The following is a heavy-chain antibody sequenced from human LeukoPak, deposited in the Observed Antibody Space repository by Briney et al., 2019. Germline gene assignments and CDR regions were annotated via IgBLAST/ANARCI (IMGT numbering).Heavy chain of an antibody. CDR2: INHSGST. Sequence: SETLSLTCAVYGGSFSGYYWSWIRQPPGKGLEWLGEINHSGSTNYNPSLKSRVTISVDTSKNQFSLKLSSVTAADTAVYYCARAGETRYSSSWYYFDYWGQGTLVTVSS. D-gene: IGHD6-13*01. CDR1: GGSFSGYY. V-gene: IGHV4-34*01. CDR3: ARAGETRYSSSWYYFDY. J-gene: IGHJ4*02.